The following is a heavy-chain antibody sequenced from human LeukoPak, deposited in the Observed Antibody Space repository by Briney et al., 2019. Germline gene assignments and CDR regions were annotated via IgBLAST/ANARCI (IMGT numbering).Heavy chain of an antibody. CDR1: GFPFSSYV. CDR2: ISYDGSNE. V-gene: IGHV3-30*04. J-gene: IGHJ4*02. CDR3: TRDKGSPYLSSLDS. Sequence: QTGGSLRLSCAASGFPFSSYVMHWVRQAPGKGLEWVAIISYDGSNEYYGDSVKGRFTISRDNSKNTLYLQMNSLRAGDTAVYYCTRDKGSPYLSSLDSWGQGTLVTVSS. D-gene: IGHD6-6*01.